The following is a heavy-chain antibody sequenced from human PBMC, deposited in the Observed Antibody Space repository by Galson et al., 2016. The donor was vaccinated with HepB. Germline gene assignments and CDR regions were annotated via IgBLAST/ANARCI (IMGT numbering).Heavy chain of an antibody. CDR1: GFTFSSYS. V-gene: IGHV3-21*03. CDR2: ISSSSSYI. Sequence: SLRLSCAASGFTFSSYSMNWVRQAPGKGLEWVSSISSSSSYIYYADSVKGRFTISRDNAKNSLYLQMNSLRPEDTALYYCIKDDRGSPSEGYWGQGTLVTVSS. D-gene: IGHD6-6*01. CDR3: IKDDRGSPSEGY. J-gene: IGHJ4*02.